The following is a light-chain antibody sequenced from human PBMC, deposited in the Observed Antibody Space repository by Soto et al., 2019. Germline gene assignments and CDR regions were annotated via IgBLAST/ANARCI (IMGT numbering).Light chain of an antibody. CDR2: FGS. CDR3: MHALQSRT. CDR1: QSLLYNNTYNY. Sequence: EIVMSQCALTLPVNPGEPASISCRSSQSLLYNNTYNYLDWYVQKPGQSPQXMIYFGSNRAGGVPDMFGGSGSGTDFTMKINRVEAEDVGNYYCMHALQSRTFGQGTRLEIK. J-gene: IGKJ5*01. V-gene: IGKV2-28*01.